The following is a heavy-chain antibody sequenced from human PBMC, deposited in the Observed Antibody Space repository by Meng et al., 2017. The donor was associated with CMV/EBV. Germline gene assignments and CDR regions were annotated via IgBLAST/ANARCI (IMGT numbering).Heavy chain of an antibody. D-gene: IGHD2-2*01. CDR2: IRSKANSYAT. V-gene: IGHV3-73*01. Sequence: LKISCAASGFTFSGSAMHWVRQASGKGLEWVGRIRSKANSYATAYAASVKGRFTISRDDSKNTAYLQMNSLKTEDTAVYYCTRASFSRYCSSTSCYYGMDAWGQGTTVTVSS. CDR3: TRASFSRYCSSTSCYYGMDA. CDR1: GFTFSGSA. J-gene: IGHJ6*02.